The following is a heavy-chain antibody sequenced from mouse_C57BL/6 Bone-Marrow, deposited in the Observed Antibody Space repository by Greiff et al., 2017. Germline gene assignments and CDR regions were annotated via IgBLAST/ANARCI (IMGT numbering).Heavy chain of an antibody. J-gene: IGHJ2*01. D-gene: IGHD3-2*02. Sequence: QVQLQQPGAELVKPGASVKLSCKASGYTFTDYYINWVKQRPGQGLQWIARIYPGSGNTYYNEKFKGKATLTAEKSYSTAYMQLSSLTSEDSAVYFCAEQGSSGTFDYWGQGTTLTVSS. CDR3: AEQGSSGTFDY. CDR1: GYTFTDYY. CDR2: IYPGSGNT. V-gene: IGHV1-76*01.